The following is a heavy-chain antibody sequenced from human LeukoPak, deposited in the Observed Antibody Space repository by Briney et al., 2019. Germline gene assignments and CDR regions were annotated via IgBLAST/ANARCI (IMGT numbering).Heavy chain of an antibody. D-gene: IGHD6-13*01. J-gene: IGHJ4*02. V-gene: IGHV3-30*02. CDR1: GFTFSSYG. CDR2: IRYDGSNK. CDR3: AKGPKQLVFVGGYYFDD. Sequence: GGSLRLSCAASGFTFSSYGMHWVRQAPGKGLEWVAFIRYDGSNKYYADSVKGRFTISRDNSKNTLYLQMNSLRIEDTAVFYCAKGPKQLVFVGGYYFDDWGQGPLVTVS.